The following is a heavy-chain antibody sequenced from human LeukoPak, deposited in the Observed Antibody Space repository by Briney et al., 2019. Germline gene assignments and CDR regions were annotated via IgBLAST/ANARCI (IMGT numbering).Heavy chain of an antibody. V-gene: IGHV3-30*18. CDR2: ISYDGSNK. D-gene: IGHD3-22*01. Sequence: GGSLRLSCAASGFTFSSYGMHWVRQAPGKGLEWVAVISYDGSNKYYADSVKGRFTISRDNSKNTLYLQMNSLRAEDTAVYYCAKDRYYYDSSGNTFFDYWGQGTLVTVSS. CDR1: GFTFSSYG. J-gene: IGHJ4*02. CDR3: AKDRYYYDSSGNTFFDY.